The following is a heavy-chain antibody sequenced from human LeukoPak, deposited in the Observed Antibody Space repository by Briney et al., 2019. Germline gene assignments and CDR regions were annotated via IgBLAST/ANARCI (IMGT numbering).Heavy chain of an antibody. CDR3: ARASHSRGWYGNYYYGMDV. Sequence: ASVKLSCKASGYTFTSYDINWVRHAPGPGLEWMGWMNTNSGNTGYAQKFQSRVTMTRNISISTAYMELSSLRSEDTAVYYGARASHSRGWYGNYYYGMDVWGQGTTVTVS. V-gene: IGHV1-8*01. D-gene: IGHD6-19*01. CDR2: MNTNSGNT. J-gene: IGHJ6*02. CDR1: GYTFTSYD.